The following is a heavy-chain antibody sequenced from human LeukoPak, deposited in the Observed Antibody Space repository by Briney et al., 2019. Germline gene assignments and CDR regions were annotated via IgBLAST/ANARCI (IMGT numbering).Heavy chain of an antibody. Sequence: GASVKVSCKASGYTFTSYGISWVRQAPGQGLEWMGGIIPIFGTANYAQKFQGRVTITADESTSTAYMELSSLRSEDTAVYYCARDLRAYYYDSSGYYFAYWGQGTLVTVSS. V-gene: IGHV1-69*13. CDR2: IIPIFGTA. CDR3: ARDLRAYYYDSSGYYFAY. J-gene: IGHJ4*02. CDR1: GYTFTSYG. D-gene: IGHD3-22*01.